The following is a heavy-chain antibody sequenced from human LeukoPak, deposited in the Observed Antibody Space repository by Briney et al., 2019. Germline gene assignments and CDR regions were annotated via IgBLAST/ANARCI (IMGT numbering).Heavy chain of an antibody. CDR3: ARGQWQFDL. CDR2: VSSSGNII. D-gene: IGHD6-19*01. V-gene: IGHV3-48*03. CDR1: GFILSDYD. Sequence: GGSLRLSCAASGFILSDYDINWVRQAPGKGLEWVSYVSSSGNIIYYADSVKGRFTISRDNAKNSLYLQMSSLRADDTAVYYCARGQWQFDLWGQGTLVTVTS. J-gene: IGHJ5*02.